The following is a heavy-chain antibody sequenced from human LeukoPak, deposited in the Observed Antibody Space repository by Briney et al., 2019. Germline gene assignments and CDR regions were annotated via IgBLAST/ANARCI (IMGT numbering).Heavy chain of an antibody. Sequence: GGSLRLSCAATGFTFSNYWMSWSRQAPGKGLEWVANIKYDGREKQYVDSVKGRFTISRDNAKNSLFLQMNSLRAEDTAVYYCARYLNSGPEDFWGQGTLVTVSS. CDR1: GFTFSNYW. CDR2: IKYDGREK. V-gene: IGHV3-7*01. J-gene: IGHJ4*02. CDR3: ARYLNSGPEDF. D-gene: IGHD1-26*01.